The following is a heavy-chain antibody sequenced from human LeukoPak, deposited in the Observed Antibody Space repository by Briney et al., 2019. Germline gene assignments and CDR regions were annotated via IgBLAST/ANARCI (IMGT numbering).Heavy chain of an antibody. V-gene: IGHV3-23*01. CDR1: GFTFSNYA. CDR3: ARDRVGCSYDRFDH. D-gene: IGHD5-18*01. J-gene: IGHJ4*02. Sequence: GGSLRLSCAASGFTFSNYAMTWVRQAPGKGLEWVSGIRAGGGSTNFADSVRGRFTISRDNAKKSLYVQMNSLRADDTAVYYCARDRVGCSYDRFDHWGQGALVTVSS. CDR2: IRAGGGST.